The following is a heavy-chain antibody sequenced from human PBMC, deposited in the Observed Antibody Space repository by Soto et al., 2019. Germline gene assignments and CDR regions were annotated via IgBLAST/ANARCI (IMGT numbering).Heavy chain of an antibody. CDR2: ISYDGSNK. V-gene: IGHV3-30-3*01. D-gene: IGHD3-22*01. J-gene: IGHJ2*01. CDR1: GFTFSSYA. CDR3: ARDDSSGYYSDWYFDL. Sequence: PGGSLRLSCAASGFTFSSYAMHWVRQAPGKGLEWVAVISYDGSNKYYADSVKGRFTISRDNSKNTLYLQMNSLRAEDTAVYYCARDDSSGYYSDWYFDLWGRGTLVTVSS.